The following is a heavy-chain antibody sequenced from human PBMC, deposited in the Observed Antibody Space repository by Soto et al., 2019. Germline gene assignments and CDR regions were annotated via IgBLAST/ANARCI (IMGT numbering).Heavy chain of an antibody. J-gene: IGHJ3*02. D-gene: IGHD4-17*01. CDR3: AKDPRPNPVNAFDI. Sequence: GGSLRLSCAASGFTFSSYAMSWVRQAPGKGLEWVSAISGSGGSTYYADSVKGRFTISRDNSKNTLYLQVNSLRAEDTALYYCAKDPRPNPVNAFDIWGQGTMVTVSS. V-gene: IGHV3-23*01. CDR1: GFTFSSYA. CDR2: ISGSGGST.